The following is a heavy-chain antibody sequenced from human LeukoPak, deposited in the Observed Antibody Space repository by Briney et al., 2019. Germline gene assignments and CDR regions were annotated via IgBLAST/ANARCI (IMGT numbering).Heavy chain of an antibody. CDR3: ASPQWVLPGSY. CDR1: GGSISSYY. J-gene: IGHJ4*02. D-gene: IGHD1-26*01. Sequence: SETLSLTCTVSGGSISSYYWSWIRQPPGKGLEWIGYIYFSGRTNYNPSLKGRVTMSVDTSKNQISLKLNSVTAADPAVYYCASPQWVLPGSYWGQGTLVTVSS. V-gene: IGHV4-59*08. CDR2: IYFSGRT.